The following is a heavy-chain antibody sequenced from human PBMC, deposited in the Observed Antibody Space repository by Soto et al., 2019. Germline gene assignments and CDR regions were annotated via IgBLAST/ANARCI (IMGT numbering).Heavy chain of an antibody. Sequence: QVQLVQSGAEVKKPGSSVKVSCKASGGTFSSYTISWVRQAPGQGLEWMGRIIPILGIANYAQKFQGRVTITADKSTSTAYMELSRLRAEATTVYYCARGAYYYGSGSLPNWFDPWGQGTLVTVSS. J-gene: IGHJ5*02. CDR2: IIPILGIA. D-gene: IGHD3-10*01. CDR3: ARGAYYYGSGSLPNWFDP. V-gene: IGHV1-69*02. CDR1: GGTFSSYT.